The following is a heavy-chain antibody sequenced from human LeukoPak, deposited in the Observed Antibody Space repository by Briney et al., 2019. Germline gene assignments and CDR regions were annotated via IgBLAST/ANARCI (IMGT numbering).Heavy chain of an antibody. D-gene: IGHD3-22*01. J-gene: IGHJ4*02. CDR1: GGSISSYY. V-gene: IGHV4-59*08. Sequence: SETLSLTCTVSGGSISSYYWSWIRQPPGKGLEWIGYIFYSGSTNYNPSLKSRVTISVDTSKKQFSLKLRAVTAADTAVYYCARLLSTMIVVAYPDYWGQGTLVTVSS. CDR2: IFYSGST. CDR3: ARLLSTMIVVAYPDY.